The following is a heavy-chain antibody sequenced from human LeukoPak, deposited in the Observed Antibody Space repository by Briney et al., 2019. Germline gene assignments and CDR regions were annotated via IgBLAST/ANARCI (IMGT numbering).Heavy chain of an antibody. CDR2: INHSGST. V-gene: IGHV4-31*03. CDR3: ARTALGSNYFDY. CDR1: GGSISSGGYY. D-gene: IGHD7-27*01. J-gene: IGHJ4*02. Sequence: SQTLSLTCTVSGGSISSGGYYWSWIRQHPGKGLEWIGEINHSGSTNYNPSLKSRVTISVDTSKNQFSLELSSVTATDTAVYYCARTALGSNYFDYWGQGTLVTVSS.